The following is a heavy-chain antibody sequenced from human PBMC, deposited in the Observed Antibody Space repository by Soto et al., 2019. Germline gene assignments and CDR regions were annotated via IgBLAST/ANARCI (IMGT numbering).Heavy chain of an antibody. CDR2: MNPNTGNS. Sequence: GASVKVSCKASGYTFTSYDIYWVRQATGQGLEWMGWMNPNTGNSAYAQKFQGRVTVTSDTSINTVHMELSSLRSEDTAVYYCARRVDTIVWDGFRADKNYFGFWGQGTLVTVSS. CDR1: GYTFTSYD. V-gene: IGHV1-8*01. CDR3: ARRVDTIVWDGFRADKNYFGF. D-gene: IGHD1-26*01. J-gene: IGHJ4*02.